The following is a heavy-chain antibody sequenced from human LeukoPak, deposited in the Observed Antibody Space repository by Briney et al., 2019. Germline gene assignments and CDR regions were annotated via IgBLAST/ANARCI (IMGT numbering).Heavy chain of an antibody. D-gene: IGHD3-10*01. V-gene: IGHV3-20*04. CDR2: INWNGGST. Sequence: PGGSLRLSCAASGFTFDDYGMSWVRQAPGKGLEWVSGINWNGGSTGYADSVKGRFTISRDNAKNSLYLQMNSLRAEDTALYYCARVGGSGSYYNFDYWGQGTLVTVSS. CDR3: ARVGGSGSYYNFDY. J-gene: IGHJ4*02. CDR1: GFTFDDYG.